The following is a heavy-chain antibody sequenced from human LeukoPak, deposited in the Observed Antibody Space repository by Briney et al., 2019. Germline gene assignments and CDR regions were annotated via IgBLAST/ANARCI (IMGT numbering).Heavy chain of an antibody. V-gene: IGHV4-61*08. Sequence: SETLSLTCTVSGGSISSGGYYWSWIRQPPGKGLEWIGYIYYTGSTNYNPSLKSRVTMSVDTSKNQFSLKLNSVTAADTAVFYCARMVPDGYSDYWGQGTLVTVSS. J-gene: IGHJ4*02. D-gene: IGHD2-2*01. CDR2: IYYTGST. CDR1: GGSISSGGYY. CDR3: ARMVPDGYSDY.